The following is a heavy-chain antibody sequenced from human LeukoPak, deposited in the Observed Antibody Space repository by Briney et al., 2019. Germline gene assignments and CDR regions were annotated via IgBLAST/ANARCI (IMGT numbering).Heavy chain of an antibody. J-gene: IGHJ4*02. V-gene: IGHV1-2*02. CDR3: ARDKIGYSYGSDY. D-gene: IGHD5-18*01. CDR1: GYTFTGYY. CDR2: INPNSGGT. Sequence: GASVKVSCKASGYTFTGYYMHWVRQAPGQGLEWMGWINPNSGGTNYAQKFQGRVTMTGDTSISTAYMELSRLRSDDTAVYYCARDKIGYSYGSDYWGQGTLVTVSS.